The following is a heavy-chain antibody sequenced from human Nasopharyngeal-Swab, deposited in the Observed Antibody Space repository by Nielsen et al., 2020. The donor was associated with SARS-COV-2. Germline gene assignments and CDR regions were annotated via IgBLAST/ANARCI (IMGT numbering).Heavy chain of an antibody. D-gene: IGHD2-21*01. CDR1: GGSISSYY. V-gene: IGHV4-4*07. CDR3: ARGPITLRWWFDP. J-gene: IGHJ5*01. Sequence: SETLSLTCTVSGGSISSYYWSWIRQPAGKRLEWIGRVYSNGSPNYNPSLKSRVTMSADTSKNQFSLKLTPVTAADTAVYYCARGPITLRWWFDPWGQGTLVTVSS. CDR2: VYSNGSP.